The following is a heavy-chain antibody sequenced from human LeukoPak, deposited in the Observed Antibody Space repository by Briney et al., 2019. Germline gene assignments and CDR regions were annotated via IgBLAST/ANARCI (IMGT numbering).Heavy chain of an antibody. CDR2: TYYRSKWYN. CDR1: GDSVSSNSAA. CDR3: ARETSFRYYDFWGGWDY. Sequence: SQTLSLTCAISGDSVSSNSAAWSWIRQSPSRGLEWLGRTYYRSKWYNDYAVSVKSRITINPDTSKNQVSLQLNSVTPEDTAVYYCARETSFRYYDFWGGWDYWGQGTLVTVSS. J-gene: IGHJ4*02. D-gene: IGHD3-3*01. V-gene: IGHV6-1*01.